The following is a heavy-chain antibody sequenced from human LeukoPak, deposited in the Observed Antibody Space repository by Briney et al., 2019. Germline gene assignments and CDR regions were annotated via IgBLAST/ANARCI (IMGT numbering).Heavy chain of an antibody. CDR3: ARSSDPQYSGIPLHAFDI. D-gene: IGHD1-26*01. V-gene: IGHV4-4*07. CDR1: GGSISSYY. CDR2: IYTSGST. Sequence: SETLSLTCTVSGGSISSYYWSWIRQPAGKGLEWIGRIYTSGSTNYNPSLKSRVTMSVDTSKNQFSLKLSSVTAADTAVYYCARSSDPQYSGIPLHAFDIRGQGTMVTVSS. J-gene: IGHJ3*02.